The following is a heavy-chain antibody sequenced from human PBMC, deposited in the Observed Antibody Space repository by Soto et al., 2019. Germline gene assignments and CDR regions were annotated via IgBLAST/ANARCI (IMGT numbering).Heavy chain of an antibody. CDR2: INAGNGNT. J-gene: IGHJ4*02. CDR1: GYTFTSYA. CDR3: ARDRRRFTSLEWLSQSNFDY. V-gene: IGHV1-3*01. Sequence: GASVKVSCKASGYTFTSYAMHWVRQAPGQRLEWMGWINAGNGNTKYSQKFQGRVTITRDTSASTAYMELSSLRSEDTAVYYCARDRRRFTSLEWLSQSNFDYWGQGTLVTVSS. D-gene: IGHD3-3*01.